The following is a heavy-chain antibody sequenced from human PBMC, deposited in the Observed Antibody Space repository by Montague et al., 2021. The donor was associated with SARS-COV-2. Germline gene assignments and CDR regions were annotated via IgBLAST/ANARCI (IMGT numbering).Heavy chain of an antibody. V-gene: IGHV3-48*03. D-gene: IGHD2-21*01. CDR1: GFIFSSYE. J-gene: IGHJ6*02. CDR2: ISSSGGGSTK. Sequence: SLRLSCAASGFIFSSYEMNRVRQAPGKGLEWISYISSSGGGSTKHYTDSVKGRFTISRDNAKNSLYLQMNSLRVEDTAIYYRARDRDWDDWCGMDVWGQGTTVTVSS. CDR3: ARDRDWDDWCGMDV.